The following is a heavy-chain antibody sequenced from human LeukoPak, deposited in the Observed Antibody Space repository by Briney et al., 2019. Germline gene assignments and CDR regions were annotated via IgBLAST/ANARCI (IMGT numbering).Heavy chain of an antibody. CDR3: ARGVTEDTGVAQFDS. CDR1: GFLFSAYS. Sequence: GGSLRLSCAASGFLFSAYSMHWIRQAPGKGLEWVAVVSYDGTNQNYADSVKDRFSISRDNFKKTVYLQMNSLSPEDGAVYYCARGVTEDTGVAQFDSWGQGVPVSVSS. J-gene: IGHJ4*02. V-gene: IGHV3-30*04. D-gene: IGHD3-3*01. CDR2: VSYDGTNQ.